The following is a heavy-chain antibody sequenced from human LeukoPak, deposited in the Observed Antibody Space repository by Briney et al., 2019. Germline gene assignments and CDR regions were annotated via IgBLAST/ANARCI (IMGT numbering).Heavy chain of an antibody. CDR3: ARERGYSYWSYFDY. CDR2: INHSGST. D-gene: IGHD5-18*01. V-gene: IGHV4-34*01. Sequence: PSETLSRTCAVYGGSFSGYYWSWIRQPPGKGLEWIGEINHSGSTNYNPSLKSRVTISVDTSKNQFSLKLSSVTAADTAVYYCARERGYSYWSYFDYWGQGTLVTVSS. CDR1: GGSFSGYY. J-gene: IGHJ4*02.